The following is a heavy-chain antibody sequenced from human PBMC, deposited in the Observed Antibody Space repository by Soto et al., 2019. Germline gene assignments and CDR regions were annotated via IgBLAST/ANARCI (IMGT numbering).Heavy chain of an antibody. J-gene: IGHJ5*02. D-gene: IGHD2-15*01. CDR3: AKDTSSGGSPLDL. CDR1: GLTFDNYG. Sequence: QVQLVESGGGVGQPGRSLRLSCAASGLTFDNYGMNWVRQAPGKGLEWVAFISYDGSNKYYADSVKGRFTISRDNSKHTLLLQMNSLRAEDTALYYCAKDTSSGGSPLDLWGQGTHVPVSP. CDR2: ISYDGSNK. V-gene: IGHV3-30*18.